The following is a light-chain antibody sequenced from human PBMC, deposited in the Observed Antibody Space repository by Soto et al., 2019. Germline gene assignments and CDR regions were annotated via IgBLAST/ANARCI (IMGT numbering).Light chain of an antibody. CDR2: AAS. Sequence: MTQSPSSFSASTGYRVTITFRASQGISGYLAWYQQKPGKAPKLLIYAASTLQSGVPSRFSGSGSGTEFTLTISSLQSEDFAVYYCQQYNNWWTFGQGTKVDIK. CDR3: QQYNNWWT. CDR1: QGISGY. J-gene: IGKJ1*01. V-gene: IGKV1-8*01.